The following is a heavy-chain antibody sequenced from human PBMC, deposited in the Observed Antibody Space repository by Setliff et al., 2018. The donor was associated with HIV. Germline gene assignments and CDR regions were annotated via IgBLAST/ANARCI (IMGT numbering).Heavy chain of an antibody. D-gene: IGHD6-19*01. CDR2: INHSGST. V-gene: IGHV4-34*01. Sequence: SETLSLTCACYGGSFSGFYWNWIRQPPGKGLEWIGEINHSGSTNYNPSLESRVTISVDTSKNQFSLRLSSVIAADTAVHYCARGPPGSRIGWYVGYWGQGTLVTVSS. CDR1: GGSFSGFY. CDR3: ARGPPGSRIGWYVGY. J-gene: IGHJ4*02.